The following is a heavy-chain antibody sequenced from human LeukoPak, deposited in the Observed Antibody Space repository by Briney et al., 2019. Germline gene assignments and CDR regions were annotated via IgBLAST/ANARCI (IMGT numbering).Heavy chain of an antibody. CDR2: ISSSGDTR. J-gene: IGHJ4*02. CDR1: EFAFSVYE. CDR3: ATLTVASTFDY. Sequence: GGSLRLSCAASEFAFSVYEMYWVRPAPGKGLEWVSYISSSGDTRYYADSVKGRFTISTDNAKNSLYLQMNSLRAEDTAVYYCATLTVASTFDYWGQGALVTVSS. D-gene: IGHD6-19*01. V-gene: IGHV3-48*03.